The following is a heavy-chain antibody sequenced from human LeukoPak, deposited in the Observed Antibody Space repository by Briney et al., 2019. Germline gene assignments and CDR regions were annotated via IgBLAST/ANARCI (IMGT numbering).Heavy chain of an antibody. J-gene: IGHJ4*02. CDR1: GFTFSSYA. V-gene: IGHV3-30-3*01. CDR2: ISYDGSNK. D-gene: IGHD3-22*01. Sequence: PGGSLRLSCAASGFTFSSYAMDWVRQAPGKGLEWVAVISYDGSNKYYADSVKGRFTISRDNSKNTLYLQMNSLRAEDTAVYYCARGRNDLTYYYDSSGYSTLDFDYWGQGTLVTVSS. CDR3: ARGRNDLTYYYDSSGYSTLDFDY.